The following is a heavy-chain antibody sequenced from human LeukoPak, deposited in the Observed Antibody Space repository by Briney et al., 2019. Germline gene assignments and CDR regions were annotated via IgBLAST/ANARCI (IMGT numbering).Heavy chain of an antibody. J-gene: IGHJ5*02. CDR2: ISAYNGKT. CDR1: GYTFTSYG. V-gene: IGHV1-18*01. CDR3: ARDPQELRYFDWFPTMGPYNWFDP. D-gene: IGHD3-9*01. Sequence: ASVKVSCKASGYTFTSYGISWVRQAPGQGLEWMGWISAYNGKTNYAQKLQGRVTMTTDTSTSTAYMELRSLRSDDTAVYYCARDPQELRYFDWFPTMGPYNWFDPWGQGTLVTLSS.